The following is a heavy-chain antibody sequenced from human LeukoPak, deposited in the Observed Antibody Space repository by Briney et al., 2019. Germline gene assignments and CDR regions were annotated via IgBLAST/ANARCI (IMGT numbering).Heavy chain of an antibody. CDR1: GFTVSSNY. CDR3: ASSGTYYYDSSGYDDAFDI. D-gene: IGHD3-22*01. V-gene: IGHV3-53*01. J-gene: IGHJ3*02. CDR2: IYSGGST. Sequence: PGGSLRLSCAASGFTVSSNYMSWVRQAPGKGLEWVSVIYSGGSTYYADSVKGRFTISRDNSKNTLYLQMSSLRAEDTAVYYCASSGTYYYDSSGYDDAFDIWGQGTMVTVSS.